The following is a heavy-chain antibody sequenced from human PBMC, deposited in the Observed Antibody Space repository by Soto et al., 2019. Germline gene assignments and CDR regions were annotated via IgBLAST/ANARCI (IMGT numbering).Heavy chain of an antibody. V-gene: IGHV1-2*04. J-gene: IGHJ6*02. CDR3: ARDMVSQIGYDSSGYPNYYYGMDG. Sequence: EASVKVSCKASGYTFTGYYMHWVRQAPGQGLEWMGWINPNSGGTNYAQKFQGWVTMTRDTSISTAYMELSRLRSDDTAVYYCARDMVSQIGYDSSGYPNYYYGMDGWGQGTTVTVSS. CDR1: GYTFTGYY. D-gene: IGHD3-22*01. CDR2: INPNSGGT.